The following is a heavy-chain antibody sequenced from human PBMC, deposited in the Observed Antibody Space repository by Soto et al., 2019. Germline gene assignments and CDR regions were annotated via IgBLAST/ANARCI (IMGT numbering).Heavy chain of an antibody. CDR1: GFTFSSYE. CDR2: ISSSGSTI. V-gene: IGHV3-48*03. D-gene: IGHD5-12*01. Sequence: ESGGGLVQPGGSLRLSCAASGFTFSSYEMNWVRQAPGKGLEWVSYISSSGSTIYYADSVKGRFTISRDNAKNSLYLQMNSLRAEDTAVYYCAREGGYDSGWFDPWGQGTLVTVSS. J-gene: IGHJ5*02. CDR3: AREGGYDSGWFDP.